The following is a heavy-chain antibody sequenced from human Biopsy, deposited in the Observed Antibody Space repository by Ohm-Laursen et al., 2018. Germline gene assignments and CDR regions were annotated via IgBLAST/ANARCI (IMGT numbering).Heavy chain of an antibody. CDR3: AADSGSGSHFRFDY. D-gene: IGHD3-10*01. CDR1: GYTFTNYY. CDR2: INPSGSDA. J-gene: IGHJ4*02. V-gene: IGHV1-46*01. Sequence: SVQVSCKASGYTFTNYYMHWVRQAPGQGLEWMGIINPSGSDATYAQKFQGRVTMTRDTSTSTAYMDLSSLRSEDTAVYYCAADSGSGSHFRFDYWGQGALVSVSS.